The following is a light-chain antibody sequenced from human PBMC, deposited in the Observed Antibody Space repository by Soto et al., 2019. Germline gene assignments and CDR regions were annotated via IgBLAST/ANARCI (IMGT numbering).Light chain of an antibody. Sequence: QSVLTQPASVSGSPGQSITISCTRTSSDVGTFNFVSWYQQHPGKAPKLILYEVSKRPSGVSNRFSGSKSGNTASLTMSGLQAEDEADYYCCSYAGSITFVFGTGTKLTVL. V-gene: IGLV2-23*02. CDR3: CSYAGSITFV. CDR2: EVS. J-gene: IGLJ1*01. CDR1: SSDVGTFNF.